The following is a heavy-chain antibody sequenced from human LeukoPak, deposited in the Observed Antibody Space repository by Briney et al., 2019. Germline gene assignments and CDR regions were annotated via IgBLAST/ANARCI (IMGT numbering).Heavy chain of an antibody. CDR1: GGSISSYY. Sequence: SETLSLTCTVSGGSISSYYWRWIRQPPGKGLEWIGYIYYSGSTNYNPSLKSRVTISVDTSKNQFSLKLSSVTAADTAVYYCARTLDFHYFDYWGQGTLVTVSS. J-gene: IGHJ4*02. V-gene: IGHV4-59*08. CDR3: ARTLDFHYFDY. CDR2: IYYSGST.